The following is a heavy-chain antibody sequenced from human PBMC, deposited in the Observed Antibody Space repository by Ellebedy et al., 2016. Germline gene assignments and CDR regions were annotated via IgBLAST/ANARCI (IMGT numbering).Heavy chain of an antibody. D-gene: IGHD6-13*01. CDR3: ARGGGGIAAAGLDNFLDY. CDR1: GFTFSSYA. CDR2: ISGSGGST. V-gene: IGHV3-23*01. Sequence: GGSLRLXXAASGFTFSSYAMSWVRQAPGKGLEWVSAISGSGGSTYYADSVKGRFTISRDNSKNTLYLQMNSLRTEDTAVYYCARGGGGIAAAGLDNFLDYWGQGTLVTVSS. J-gene: IGHJ4*02.